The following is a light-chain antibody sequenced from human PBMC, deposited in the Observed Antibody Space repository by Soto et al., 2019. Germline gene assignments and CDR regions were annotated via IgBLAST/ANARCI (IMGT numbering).Light chain of an antibody. Sequence: EIVLTQSPGTLSLSPGEGATLSCRASQSVASNCLAWYQQKPGQAPRLLIYGTSSRATGIPDRFSGSGSGTDFTLTIIRLEPEDFAVYYCQQYGTSPQTFGQGTKVEIK. CDR1: QSVASNC. J-gene: IGKJ1*01. V-gene: IGKV3-20*01. CDR3: QQYGTSPQT. CDR2: GTS.